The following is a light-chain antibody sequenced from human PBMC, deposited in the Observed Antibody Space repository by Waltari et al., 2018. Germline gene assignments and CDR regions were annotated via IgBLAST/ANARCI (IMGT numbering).Light chain of an antibody. V-gene: IGLV2-11*01. CDR1: SSDVGAYDY. CDR2: DVT. CDR3: CSYAGRYTHVV. Sequence: QSALTQPRSVSGSPGQSVTISCTGTSSDVGAYDYVSWYQHHPGKAPKLMICDVTKRPSGVPDRFSGSQSGNTASLTISGLQAEDEAYYYCCSYAGRYTHVVFGGGTKLTVL. J-gene: IGLJ2*01.